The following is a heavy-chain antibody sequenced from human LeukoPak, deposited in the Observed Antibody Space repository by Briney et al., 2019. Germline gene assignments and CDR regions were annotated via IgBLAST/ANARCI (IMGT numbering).Heavy chain of an antibody. J-gene: IGHJ5*02. CDR1: GLTFSGSA. V-gene: IGHV3-73*01. D-gene: IGHD1-26*01. CDR2: IDKEKNSYAA. Sequence: AGGSLKLSCAASGLTFSGSAIHWVRQSFGKGLEWIGHIDKEKNSYAAASAYAVSVEGRFTVSRDDSKNMAFLQMSGLKTEDTALYFCTRDSGTYNWLDPWGQGTLVTVSS. CDR3: TRDSGTYNWLDP.